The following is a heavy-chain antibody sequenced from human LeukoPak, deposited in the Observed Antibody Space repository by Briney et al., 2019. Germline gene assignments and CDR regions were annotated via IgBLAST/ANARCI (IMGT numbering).Heavy chain of an antibody. Sequence: GGSLRLSCAASGFTFSSYAMSWVRQAPGKGLEWVSGISGSGDNTYYADSVKGRFTISRDNSKNTQYLQMNSLRAEDTAVYYCAKRVVRGEIYSYNYMDVWGKGTTVTVSS. J-gene: IGHJ6*03. CDR1: GFTFSSYA. V-gene: IGHV3-23*01. CDR3: AKRVVRGEIYSYNYMDV. D-gene: IGHD3-10*01. CDR2: ISGSGDNT.